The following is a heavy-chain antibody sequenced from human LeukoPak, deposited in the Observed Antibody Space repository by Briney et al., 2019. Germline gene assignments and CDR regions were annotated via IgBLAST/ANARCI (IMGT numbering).Heavy chain of an antibody. J-gene: IGHJ5*02. CDR3: ARVRGRYCSSTSCYTGNFDP. V-gene: IGHV4-34*01. CDR2: INHSGST. Sequence: PSETLSLTCTVSGFFSTAYYWGWIRQPPGKGLEWIGEINHSGSTNYNPSLKSRVTISVDTSKNQFSLKLSSVTAADTAVYYCARVRGRYCSSTSCYTGNFDPWGQGTLVTVSS. D-gene: IGHD2-2*02. CDR1: GFFSTAYY.